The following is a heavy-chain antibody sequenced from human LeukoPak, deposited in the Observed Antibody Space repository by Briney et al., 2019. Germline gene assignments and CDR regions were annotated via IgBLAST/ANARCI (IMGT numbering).Heavy chain of an antibody. CDR1: GGSISNNDYY. J-gene: IGHJ6*03. Sequence: PSETLSLTCTVSGGSISNNDYYWGWIRQPPGKGMEWIGSIYYNGKTFYTPSLKSRVTISVDTSKNEFSLRLSSVTAADTAVFYCAGLTSGSLNYYYYYMDVWGKGATVTVSS. CDR2: IYYNGKT. V-gene: IGHV4-39*01. D-gene: IGHD3-22*01. CDR3: AGLTSGSLNYYYYYMDV.